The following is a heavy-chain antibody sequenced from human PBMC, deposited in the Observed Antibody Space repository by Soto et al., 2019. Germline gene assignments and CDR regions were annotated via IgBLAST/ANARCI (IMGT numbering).Heavy chain of an antibody. V-gene: IGHV1-69*12. J-gene: IGHJ6*02. Sequence: QVQLVQSGAEVKKPGSSVKVSCKASGGTFSSYAISWVRQAPGQGLEWMGGIIPIFGTANYAQKFQGRVTITADESPSTAYMELSSLRSEDTAVYYCARGEVITDRYYYYGMDVWGQGTTVTVSS. CDR1: GGTFSSYA. CDR2: IIPIFGTA. CDR3: ARGEVITDRYYYYGMDV. D-gene: IGHD3-22*01.